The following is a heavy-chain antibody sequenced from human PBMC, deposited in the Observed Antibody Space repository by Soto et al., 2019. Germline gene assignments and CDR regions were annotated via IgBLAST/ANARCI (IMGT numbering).Heavy chain of an antibody. V-gene: IGHV2-70*04. CDR2: IDWVDDK. Sequence: SGPTLVNPTQTLTLTCTFSGFSLSTNGMRVSWIRQPPGKALEWLARIDWVDDKFYNTSLKSRLTISKDTSKNQVVLTMTNVDPVDTATYYCARIRTSSSGWFVFDYWGHGTLVTVSS. CDR1: GFSLSTNGMR. D-gene: IGHD6-19*01. CDR3: ARIRTSSSGWFVFDY. J-gene: IGHJ4*01.